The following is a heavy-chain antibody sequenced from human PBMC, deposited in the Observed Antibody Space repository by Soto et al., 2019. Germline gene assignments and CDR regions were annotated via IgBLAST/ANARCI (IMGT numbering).Heavy chain of an antibody. D-gene: IGHD3-22*01. J-gene: IGHJ4*02. CDR2: IKSKTDGGTT. CDR3: TTDPVTMIVVVPSSG. V-gene: IGHV3-15*07. CDR1: GFTFSNAC. Sequence: GGSLRLSCAASGFTFSNACMNWVRQAPGKGLEWVGRIKSKTDGGTTDYAAPVKGRFTISRDDSKNTLYLQMNSLKTEDTAVYYCTTDPVTMIVVVPSSGWGQGTLVTVSS.